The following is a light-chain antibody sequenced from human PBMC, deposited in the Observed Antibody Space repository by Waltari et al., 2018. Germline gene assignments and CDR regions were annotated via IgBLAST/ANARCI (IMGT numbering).Light chain of an antibody. CDR2: NAS. CDR1: QSVTRAL. V-gene: IGKV3-20*01. Sequence: EILLTQSPGTLSLSPGERATLSCRASQSVTRALAWYQQKPGQAPRLLIYNASNRATGIPDRFSGSGSGTDFSLTISRLEPEDFAVDYCQHYVRLPATFGQGTKVEIK. CDR3: QHYVRLPAT. J-gene: IGKJ1*01.